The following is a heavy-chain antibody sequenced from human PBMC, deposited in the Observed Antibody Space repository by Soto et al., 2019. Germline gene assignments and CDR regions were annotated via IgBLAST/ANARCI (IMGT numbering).Heavy chain of an antibody. CDR3: AKGRGGSGSLTPRVDF. V-gene: IGHV3-23*01. J-gene: IGHJ4*02. CDR2: ISGGGDTT. D-gene: IGHD3-10*01. CDR1: GFTFNNYA. Sequence: EVQLLESGGGLVQPGGSLRLSCAASGFTFNNYAMTWVRQATGKGLEWVSAISGGGDTTFYADSVTSRFTVSRDGSKNTLYLQMSSLRAEDTALYYCAKGRGGSGSLTPRVDFWGQGTLVTVSS.